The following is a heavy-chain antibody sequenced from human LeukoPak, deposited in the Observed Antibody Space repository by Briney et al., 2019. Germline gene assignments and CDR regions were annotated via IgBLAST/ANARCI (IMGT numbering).Heavy chain of an antibody. J-gene: IGHJ3*02. D-gene: IGHD5-24*01. CDR2: IIPILGIA. V-gene: IGHV1-69*04. Sequence: GASVKVSCKASGGTFSSYAISWVRQAPGQGLEWMGRIIPILGIANYAQKFQGRVTITADKSTSTAYMELSSLRSDDTAVYYCARGRGWLQSLDAFDIWGQGTMVTVSS. CDR1: GGTFSSYA. CDR3: ARGRGWLQSLDAFDI.